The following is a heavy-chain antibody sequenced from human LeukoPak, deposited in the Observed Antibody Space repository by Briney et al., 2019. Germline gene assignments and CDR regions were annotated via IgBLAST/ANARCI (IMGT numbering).Heavy chain of an antibody. D-gene: IGHD4/OR15-4a*01. CDR2: MYYSGST. V-gene: IGHV4-59*12. CDR3: AGASKNVKISPLDF. CDR1: GGSFRSYY. J-gene: IGHJ4*02. Sequence: SETLSLTCTVSGGSFRSYYWSWIRQPPGKGLEWIGFMYYSGSTIYNPSLKSRVTISVASSEYQFSLKISFLTDVDTAVYYCAGASKNVKISPLDFWGQGTLVTVSS.